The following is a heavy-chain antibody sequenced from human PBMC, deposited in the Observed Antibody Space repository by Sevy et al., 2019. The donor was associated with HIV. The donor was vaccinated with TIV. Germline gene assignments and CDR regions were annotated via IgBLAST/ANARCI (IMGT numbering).Heavy chain of an antibody. J-gene: IGHJ3*02. CDR3: AKEGDWGYCISTSCWGNAFDI. Sequence: GGSLRLSCAASGFTFSSYGMHWVRQAPGKGLEWVAVISYDGSNKYYADSVKGRFTISRDNSKNTLYLQMNSLRAEDTAVYYWAKEGDWGYCISTSCWGNAFDIWGQGTMVTVSS. D-gene: IGHD2-2*01. CDR2: ISYDGSNK. CDR1: GFTFSSYG. V-gene: IGHV3-30*18.